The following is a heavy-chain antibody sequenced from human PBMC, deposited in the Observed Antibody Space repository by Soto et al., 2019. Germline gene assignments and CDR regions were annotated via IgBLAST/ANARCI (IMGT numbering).Heavy chain of an antibody. CDR2: ISGSGGST. D-gene: IGHD6-6*01. J-gene: IGHJ4*02. Sequence: EVQLLESGGGLVQPGGSLRLSCAASGFTFSSYAMSWVRQAPGKGLEWVSAISGSGGSTYYADSVKGRFTISRDNSKNTLYRQMNSLGAEDTAVYYCAKVLVSPSSSGTFDYWGQGTLVTVSS. V-gene: IGHV3-23*01. CDR3: AKVLVSPSSSGTFDY. CDR1: GFTFSSYA.